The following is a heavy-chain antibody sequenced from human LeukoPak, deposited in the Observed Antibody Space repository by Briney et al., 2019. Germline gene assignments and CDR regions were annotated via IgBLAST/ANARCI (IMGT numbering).Heavy chain of an antibody. CDR1: GGSISSYY. CDR2: IYYSGST. J-gene: IGHJ6*02. CDR3: ARVGTSYVMDV. Sequence: SETLSLTCTVSGGSISSYYWSWIRQPPGKGLEWIGYIYYSGSTNYNPSLKSRVTISVDTSKNQFSLKLSSVTAADTAVYYCARVGTSYVMDVWGQGTTVTVSS. V-gene: IGHV4-59*01.